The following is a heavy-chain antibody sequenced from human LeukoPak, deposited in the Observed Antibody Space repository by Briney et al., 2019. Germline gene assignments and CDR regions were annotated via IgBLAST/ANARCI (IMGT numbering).Heavy chain of an antibody. V-gene: IGHV3-23*01. J-gene: IGHJ4*02. Sequence: GGSLRLSCAASGFTFSSYAMSWVRQAPGKGLEWVSAISGSGGSTYYADSVKGRFTISRDNSKNTLYLQMNSLRAEDTAVYYCAKDRYYDFWSGPPDFDYWGQGTLVTVSS. CDR2: ISGSGGST. CDR1: GFTFSSYA. CDR3: AKDRYYDFWSGPPDFDY. D-gene: IGHD3-3*01.